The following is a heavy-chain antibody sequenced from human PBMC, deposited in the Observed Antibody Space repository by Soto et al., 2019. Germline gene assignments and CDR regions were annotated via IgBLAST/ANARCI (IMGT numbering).Heavy chain of an antibody. D-gene: IGHD6-6*01. CDR1: GYSFTSYW. CDR3: AAEIMAARPFDY. J-gene: IGHJ4*02. CDR2: IDPSDSYT. V-gene: IGHV5-10-1*01. Sequence: GESLKISCKGSGYSFTSYWISWVRQMPGKGLEWMGRIDPSDSYTNYSPSFQGHVTISADNFSNTLYLHMNSLRVDDTARYFCAAEIMAARPFDYWGQGTPVTVSS.